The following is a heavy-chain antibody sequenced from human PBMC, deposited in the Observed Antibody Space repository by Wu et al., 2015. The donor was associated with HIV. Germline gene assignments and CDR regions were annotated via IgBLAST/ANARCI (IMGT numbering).Heavy chain of an antibody. CDR3: ARVPSYKPLDF. J-gene: IGHJ4*02. CDR1: GGTFNSYA. D-gene: IGHD1-1*01. Sequence: QVQLVQSGAEVKKPGSSVKVSCKASGGTFNSYAVVWVRQAPGQGLEWMGWISPYNGDTKYSQKFQDRVTMTTETSTSTAYMDLGSLRSDDTAVYYCARVPSYKPLDFWGQGTLVTVSS. V-gene: IGHV1-18*01. CDR2: ISPYNGDT.